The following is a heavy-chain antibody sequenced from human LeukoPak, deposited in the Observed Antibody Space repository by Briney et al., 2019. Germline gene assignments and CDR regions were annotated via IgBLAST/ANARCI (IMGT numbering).Heavy chain of an antibody. CDR1: GGSISSYY. Sequence: MPSETLSLTCTVSGGSISSYYWSWIRQPPGKGLKWIGYIYYSGSTNYNPSLKSRVTISVDTSKNQFSLKLSSVTAADTAVYYCARDRAVAGTFDPWGQGTLVTVSS. CDR3: ARDRAVAGTFDP. V-gene: IGHV4-59*01. J-gene: IGHJ5*02. CDR2: IYYSGST. D-gene: IGHD6-19*01.